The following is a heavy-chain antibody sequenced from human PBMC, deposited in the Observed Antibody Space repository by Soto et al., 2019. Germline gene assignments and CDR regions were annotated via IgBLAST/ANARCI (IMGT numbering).Heavy chain of an antibody. D-gene: IGHD1-1*01. CDR1: GFTFSSYS. CDR2: ISSSSSYI. J-gene: IGHJ6*02. CDR3: ARVFGNDYYYYGMDV. Sequence: EVQLVESGGGLVKPGGSLRLSCAASGFTFSSYSMNWVRQAPGKGLEWVSSISSSSSYIYYADSVKGRFIISRDNAKNSLYLQMNSLRAEDTAVYYCARVFGNDYYYYGMDVWGQGTTVTVSS. V-gene: IGHV3-21*01.